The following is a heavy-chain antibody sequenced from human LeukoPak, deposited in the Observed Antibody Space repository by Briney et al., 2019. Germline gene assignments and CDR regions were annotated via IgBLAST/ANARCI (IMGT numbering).Heavy chain of an antibody. D-gene: IGHD5-18*01. CDR1: GYSFTSYY. Sequence: GESLKISCKASGYSFTSYYIGWVRQIPGKGLGWRGIIFPSDSDTRYSPSFQGQVTFSADQSFSTTDLQWSSLQASDSAIYYCARGGYNHGALYYFDYWGQGTLVTVSS. CDR2: IFPSDSDT. CDR3: ARGGYNHGALYYFDY. J-gene: IGHJ4*02. V-gene: IGHV5-51*01.